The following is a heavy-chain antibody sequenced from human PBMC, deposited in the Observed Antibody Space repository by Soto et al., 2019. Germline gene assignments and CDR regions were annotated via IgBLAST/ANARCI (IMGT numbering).Heavy chain of an antibody. Sequence: GGSLRLSCTASGFTISDHGLNWFRQSPGQGQEWVGLIRSRAYCVTTEYAGSVRGSITIPKDDSKSIAYLQMNRLKTEDTAVYHCARRVWKCESSGFYRHYFDYWGRGTLVTVSS. CDR2: IRSRAYCVTT. J-gene: IGHJ4*02. D-gene: IGHD3-22*01. CDR1: GFTISDHG. CDR3: ARRVWKCESSGFYRHYFDY. V-gene: IGHV3-49*03.